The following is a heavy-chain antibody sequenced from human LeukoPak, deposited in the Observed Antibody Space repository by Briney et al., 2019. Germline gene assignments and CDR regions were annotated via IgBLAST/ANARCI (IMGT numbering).Heavy chain of an antibody. Sequence: GGSLRLSCAASGFTFSSYGMHWVRQAPCKGLEWVAVIWYDGSNKYYADSVKGRFTISRDNSKNTLYLQMNSLRAEDTAVYYCARGEEFGELLFDYWGQGTLVTVSS. J-gene: IGHJ4*02. CDR1: GFTFSSYG. CDR3: ARGEEFGELLFDY. V-gene: IGHV3-33*01. D-gene: IGHD3-10*01. CDR2: IWYDGSNK.